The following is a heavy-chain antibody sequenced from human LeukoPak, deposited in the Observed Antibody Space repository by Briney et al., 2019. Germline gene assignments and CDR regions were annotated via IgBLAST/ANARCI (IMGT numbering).Heavy chain of an antibody. CDR3: ARDIRGYYYGSGSQAWYFDL. Sequence: GASVKVSCKASGYTFTGYYMHWVRQAPGQGLEWMGWISAYNGNTNYAQKLQGRVTMTTDTSTSTAYMELRSLRSDDTAVYYCARDIRGYYYGSGSQAWYFDLWGRGTLVTVSS. D-gene: IGHD3-10*01. J-gene: IGHJ2*01. CDR1: GYTFTGYY. V-gene: IGHV1-18*04. CDR2: ISAYNGNT.